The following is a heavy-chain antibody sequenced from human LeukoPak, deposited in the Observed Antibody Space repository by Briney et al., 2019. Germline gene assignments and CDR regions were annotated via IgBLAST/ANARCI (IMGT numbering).Heavy chain of an antibody. CDR2: ISYDGSNK. D-gene: IGHD1-1*01. CDR3: ARDIRVLEPFDY. V-gene: IGHV3-30*19. Sequence: PGGSLRLSCAASGFTFSSYGMHWVRQAPGKGLEWVAAISYDGSNKYYADSVKGRFTISRDNSKNTLYLQMNSLRAEDTAVYYCARDIRVLEPFDYWGQGTLVTVSS. CDR1: GFTFSSYG. J-gene: IGHJ4*02.